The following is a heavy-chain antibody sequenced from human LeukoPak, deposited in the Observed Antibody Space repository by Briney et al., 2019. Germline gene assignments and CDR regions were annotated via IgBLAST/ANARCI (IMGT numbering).Heavy chain of an antibody. V-gene: IGHV1-18*01. CDR1: GYIFTSYS. CDR3: AREEGAPIAAANI. D-gene: IGHD6-13*01. J-gene: IGHJ3*02. Sequence: GESLKISFKGSGYIFTSYSISWVRQAPGQGLEWMGWISAYNGDTNYVQKFQGRVTMTTDTSTSTAYMELKSLRSDDTAVYYCAREEGAPIAAANIWGLGTKVTVSS. CDR2: ISAYNGDT.